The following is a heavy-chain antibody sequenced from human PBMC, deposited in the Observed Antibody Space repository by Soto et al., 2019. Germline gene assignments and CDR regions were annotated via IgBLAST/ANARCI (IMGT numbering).Heavy chain of an antibody. CDR3: AKASPNWLDP. CDR1: DASISSYY. CDR2: VYTSGT. V-gene: IGHV4-4*07. J-gene: IGHJ5*02. Sequence: SETLSLTCTVADASISSYYWSCIRQPAGKGLEWIGRVYTSGTNYNPSLKSRVTMSVDTSTNQLFLKLSSVTAADTAVYYCAKASPNWLDPWGQGSLVTVSS.